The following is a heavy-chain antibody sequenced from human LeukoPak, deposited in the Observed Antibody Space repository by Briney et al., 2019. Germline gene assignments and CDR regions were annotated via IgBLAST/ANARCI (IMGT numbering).Heavy chain of an antibody. CDR2: IIPIFGTA. CDR3: ATLEWEHPYYFDY. Sequence: GASVKVSCKASGGTFSSYAISWVRQAPGQGLEWMGGIIPIFGTANYAQKFQGRVTMTEDTSTDTAYMELSSLRSEDTAVYYCATLEWEHPYYFDYWGQGTLVTVSS. CDR1: GGTFSSYA. V-gene: IGHV1-69*06. J-gene: IGHJ4*02. D-gene: IGHD1-26*01.